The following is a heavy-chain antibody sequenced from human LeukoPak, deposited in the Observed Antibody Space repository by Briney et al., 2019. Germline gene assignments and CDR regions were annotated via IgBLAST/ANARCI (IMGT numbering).Heavy chain of an antibody. J-gene: IGHJ4*02. V-gene: IGHV3-23*01. CDR2: ISGSGGST. CDR1: GFTFSSYA. CDR3: ARDSELTY. Sequence: GGSLRLSCAASGFTFSSYAMSWVRQAPGKGLEWVSAISGSGGSTYYADSVKGRFTISRDNAKNSLYLQMNSLRAEDTAVYNCARDSELTYWGQGTLVTVSS. D-gene: IGHD1-26*01.